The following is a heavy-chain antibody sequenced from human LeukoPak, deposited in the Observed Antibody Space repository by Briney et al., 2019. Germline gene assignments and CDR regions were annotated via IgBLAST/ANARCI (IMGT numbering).Heavy chain of an antibody. V-gene: IGHV4-31*03. CDR2: NYYSGST. Sequence: SETLSLTCTVSGGSISSGGYYWSWIRQHPGKGLEWIGYNYYSGSTYYNPSLKSRVTISVDTSKNQFSLKLSSVTAADTAVYYCARDTRGYYGMDVWGKGTTVTVSS. CDR1: GGSISSGGYY. CDR3: ARDTRGYYGMDV. D-gene: IGHD1-1*01. J-gene: IGHJ6*04.